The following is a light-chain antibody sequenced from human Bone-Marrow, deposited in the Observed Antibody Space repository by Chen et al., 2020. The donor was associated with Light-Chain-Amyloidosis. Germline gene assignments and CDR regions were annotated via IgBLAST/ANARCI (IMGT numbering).Light chain of an antibody. CDR3: QSYQGSSQGV. V-gene: IGLV6-57*01. CDR2: EDD. J-gene: IGLJ3*02. Sequence: FLLTQPPSVSESPGQTVIISCTRSSCSIATNYVQWYQQRPGRSPTSVIYEDDQRPSGVPDRFSGFIDRSSNSASLTISGLKTEDEADYYCQSYQGSSQGVFGGGTKLTVL. CDR1: SCSIATNY.